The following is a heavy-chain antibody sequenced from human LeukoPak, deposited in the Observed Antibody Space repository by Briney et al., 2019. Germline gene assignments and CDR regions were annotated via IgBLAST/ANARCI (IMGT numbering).Heavy chain of an antibody. J-gene: IGHJ4*02. CDR2: IKQDGSEK. CDR1: GFTFSSYW. Sequence: GGSLRLSCAASGFTFSSYWMSWVRQAPGKGLEWVANIKQDGSEKYYVDSVKGRFTISRDNAKNSLYLQMNSLRAEDTAAYYCARVGVGARLDYWGQGTLVTVSS. CDR3: ARVGVGARLDY. V-gene: IGHV3-7*01. D-gene: IGHD1-26*01.